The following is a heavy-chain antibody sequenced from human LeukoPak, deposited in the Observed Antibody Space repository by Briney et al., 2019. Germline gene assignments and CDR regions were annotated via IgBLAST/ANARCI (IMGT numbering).Heavy chain of an antibody. Sequence: GASVKVSCMPSVYTFIDHYLHCVRQAPGQGLESMGWIDPDTGDTNYPQKFQGRLTMTRDTSSSTAYMELNRLRSDDTAVYYCARAGHNSDSGGYDFWGLGTLVTVSS. CDR2: IDPDTGDT. CDR3: ARAGHNSDSGGYDF. J-gene: IGHJ4*02. V-gene: IGHV1-2*02. CDR1: VYTFIDHY. D-gene: IGHD3-22*01.